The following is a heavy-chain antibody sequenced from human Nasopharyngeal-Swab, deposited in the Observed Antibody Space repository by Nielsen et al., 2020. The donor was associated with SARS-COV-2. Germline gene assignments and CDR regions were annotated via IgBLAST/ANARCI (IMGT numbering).Heavy chain of an antibody. V-gene: IGHV4-4*02. CDR3: ARGSSDYVPYFDY. CDR2: IYHSGST. Sequence: VRQAPGKGLEWIGEIYHSGSTNYNPSLKRRVTISVDKSKNQFSLKLSSVTAADTAVYYCARGSSDYVPYFDYWGQGTLVTVSS. D-gene: IGHD4-17*01. J-gene: IGHJ4*02.